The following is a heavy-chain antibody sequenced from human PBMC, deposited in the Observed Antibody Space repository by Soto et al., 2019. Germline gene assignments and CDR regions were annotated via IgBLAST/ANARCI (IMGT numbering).Heavy chain of an antibody. CDR2: ISSSSSYI. J-gene: IGHJ5*02. V-gene: IGHV3-21*01. CDR3: ARDISSPAANWFDP. Sequence: GGSQRLSCAASGFTFSSYSMNWVRQAPGKGLEWVSPISSSSSYIYYADSVKGRFTISRDNAKNSLYLQMNSLRAEDTAVYYCARDISSPAANWFDPWGQGTLVTVSS. CDR1: GFTFSSYS. D-gene: IGHD3-3*02.